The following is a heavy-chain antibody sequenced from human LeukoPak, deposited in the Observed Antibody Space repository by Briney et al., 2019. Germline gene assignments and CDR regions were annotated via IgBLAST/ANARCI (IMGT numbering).Heavy chain of an antibody. V-gene: IGHV3-21*01. J-gene: IGHJ6*02. D-gene: IGHD2-2*01. CDR1: GFTFSSYS. CDR3: ARDKGYCSSTSCYYYGMDV. CDR2: ISSSSSYI. Sequence: GGSLRLSCAASGFTFSSYSMNWVRQAPGKGLEWVSSISSSSSYIYYADSVKGRFTISRDNAKNSPYLQMNSLRAEDTAVYYCARDKGYCSSTSCYYYGMDVWGQGTTVTVSS.